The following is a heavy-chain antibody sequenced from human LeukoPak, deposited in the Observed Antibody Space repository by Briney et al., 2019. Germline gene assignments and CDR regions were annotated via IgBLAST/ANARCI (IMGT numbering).Heavy chain of an antibody. CDR2: INHSGST. Sequence: NPSETLSLTCAVYGVSFSGYYWSWIRQPPGKGLEWIGEINHSGSTNYNPSLKSRVTISVDTSKNQFSLKLSSVTAADTAVYYCARGVHYYYGMDVWGQGTTVTVSS. CDR3: ARGVHYYYGMDV. D-gene: IGHD6-6*01. J-gene: IGHJ6*02. V-gene: IGHV4-34*01. CDR1: GVSFSGYY.